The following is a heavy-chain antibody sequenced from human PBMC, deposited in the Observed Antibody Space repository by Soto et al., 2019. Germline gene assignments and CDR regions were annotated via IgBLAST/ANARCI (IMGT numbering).Heavy chain of an antibody. Sequence: SVKVSCKASGGTFSSYAISWVRQAPGQGLEWMGGIIPIFGTANYAQKFQGRVTITADESTSTAYMELSSLRSEDTAVYYCARGPIVVVPAAMGFDYWGQGTLVTAPQ. D-gene: IGHD2-2*01. J-gene: IGHJ4*02. CDR1: GGTFSSYA. CDR3: ARGPIVVVPAAMGFDY. V-gene: IGHV1-69*13. CDR2: IIPIFGTA.